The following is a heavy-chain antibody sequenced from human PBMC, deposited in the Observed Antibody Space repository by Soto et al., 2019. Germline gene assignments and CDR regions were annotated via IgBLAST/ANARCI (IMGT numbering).Heavy chain of an antibody. CDR2: IIPIFGTA. D-gene: IGHD3-3*01. CDR1: GGTFSSYA. CDR3: ARWGYTTIFGAHYGMDV. V-gene: IGHV1-69*06. J-gene: IGHJ6*02. Sequence: SVKVSCKASGGTFSSYAISWVRQAPGQGLEWMGGIIPIFGTANYAQKFQGRVTIPADKSTSTAYMERSSLRSEDTAVYYCARWGYTTIFGAHYGMDVWGQGTTVTVSS.